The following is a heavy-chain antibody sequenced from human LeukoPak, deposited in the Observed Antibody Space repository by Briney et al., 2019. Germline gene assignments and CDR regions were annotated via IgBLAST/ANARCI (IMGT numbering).Heavy chain of an antibody. J-gene: IGHJ4*02. CDR3: ARGVVRFLEWSFDY. CDR1: GGSISSGSYY. Sequence: SQTLSLTCTVSGGSISSGSYYWSWIRQPAGKGLEWIGRIYSSGTTYYNPSLKSRVTMSVATSKNQFSLKLKSVTAADTAMYYCARGVVRFLEWSFDYWGQGTQVTVSS. V-gene: IGHV4-61*02. CDR2: IYSSGTT. D-gene: IGHD3-3*01.